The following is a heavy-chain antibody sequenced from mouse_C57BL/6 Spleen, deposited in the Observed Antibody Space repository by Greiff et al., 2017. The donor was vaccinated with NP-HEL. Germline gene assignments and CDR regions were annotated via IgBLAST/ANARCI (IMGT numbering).Heavy chain of an antibody. CDR2: IDPENGDT. J-gene: IGHJ3*01. CDR3: IHYDWFAY. D-gene: IGHD1-2*01. CDR1: GFNIKDDY. Sequence: EVQLQQSGAELVRPGASVKLSCTASGFNIKDDYMHWVKQRPEQGLEWIGWIDPENGDTEYASKFQGKATITADTSSNTAYLQLSSLTSEDTAVYYCIHYDWFAYWGQGTLVTVSA. V-gene: IGHV14-4*01.